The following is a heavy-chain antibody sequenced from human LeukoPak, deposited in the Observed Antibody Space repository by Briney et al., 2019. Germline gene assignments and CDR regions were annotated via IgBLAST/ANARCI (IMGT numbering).Heavy chain of an antibody. CDR1: GYAISSGYC. CDR3: ARQEYSSSGSFNY. V-gene: IGHV4-38-2*01. J-gene: IGHJ4*02. D-gene: IGHD6-6*01. Sequence: PSETLSLTCAVSGYAISSGYCWGWIRQPPGKGLEWIGSAYHSGSTDYNPSLKSRVTISVDTSKNQFSLKVSSVTAADTAVYYCARQEYSSSGSFNYWGQGTLVTVSS. CDR2: AYHSGST.